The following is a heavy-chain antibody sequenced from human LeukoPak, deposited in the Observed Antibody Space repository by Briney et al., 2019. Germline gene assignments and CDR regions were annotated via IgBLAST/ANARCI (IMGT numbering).Heavy chain of an antibody. V-gene: IGHV3-30-3*01. J-gene: IGHJ4*02. CDR2: ISYDGSNK. CDR1: GFTFSSYA. D-gene: IGHD2-15*01. Sequence: AGGSLRLSCAASGFTFSSYAMHWVRQAPGKGLEWVAVISYDGSNKYYADSVKGRFTISRDNSKNMLYLQMNSLRAEDTAVYYCAREGDIVVDWGQGTLVTVSS. CDR3: AREGDIVVD.